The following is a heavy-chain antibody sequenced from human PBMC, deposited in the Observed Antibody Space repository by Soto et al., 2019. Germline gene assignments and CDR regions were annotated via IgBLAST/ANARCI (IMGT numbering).Heavy chain of an antibody. Sequence: GSLRLSCAASGFSVSSSDMSWVRQVPGEGLEWVSVIYSGGSTHDADYVKGRFSVSRDTSKNTVDLQMNSLRVDDTAVYYCGTSSRKDYHFAMDVWGQGTEVTVSS. V-gene: IGHV3-53*01. CDR2: IYSGGST. D-gene: IGHD6-6*01. CDR1: GFSVSSSD. CDR3: GTSSRKDYHFAMDV. J-gene: IGHJ6*02.